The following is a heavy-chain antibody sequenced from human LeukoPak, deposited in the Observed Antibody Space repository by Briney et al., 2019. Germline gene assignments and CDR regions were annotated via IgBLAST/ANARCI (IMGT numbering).Heavy chain of an antibody. CDR3: ARNRGTSD. V-gene: IGHV3-7*01. D-gene: IGHD1-1*01. J-gene: IGHJ4*02. CDR2: IEEDGSET. Sequence: PGGSLRLSCAASGFTISSYWMTWVRQAPGKGLEWVANIEEDGSETNYVDSVKGRFTISRDNAKNSLYLQMNRLRAEDTAVYYCARNRGTSDWGQGTRVTVSS. CDR1: GFTISSYW.